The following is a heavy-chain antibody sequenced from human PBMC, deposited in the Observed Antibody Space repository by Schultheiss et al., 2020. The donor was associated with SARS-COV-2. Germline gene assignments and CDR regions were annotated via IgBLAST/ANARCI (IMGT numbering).Heavy chain of an antibody. CDR1: GFTFSSYS. V-gene: IGHV3-30*18. CDR3: AKEGYCSGGSCYSFY. J-gene: IGHJ4*02. CDR2: ISYDGSNK. Sequence: GGSLRLSCAASGFTFSSYSMNWVRQAPGKGLEWVAVISYDGSNKYYADSVKGRFTISRENAKNSLYLQMNSLRAEDTAVYYCAKEGYCSGGSCYSFYWGQGTLVTVSS. D-gene: IGHD2-15*01.